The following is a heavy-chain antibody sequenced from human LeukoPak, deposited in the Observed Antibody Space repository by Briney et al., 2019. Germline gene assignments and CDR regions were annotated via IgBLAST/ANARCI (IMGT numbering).Heavy chain of an antibody. CDR3: TRDYSYAMAV. D-gene: IGHD2-21*01. Sequence: GGSLRLSCAASGFTFSSAWMHWVRQTPGKGLVWVSRINSDGSSANYADSVKGRFTISRDNAKNMVNLQMNSLRAEDTAIYYCTRDYSYAMAVWGQGTTVTVSS. CDR1: GFTFSSAW. CDR2: INSDGSSA. V-gene: IGHV3-74*01. J-gene: IGHJ6*02.